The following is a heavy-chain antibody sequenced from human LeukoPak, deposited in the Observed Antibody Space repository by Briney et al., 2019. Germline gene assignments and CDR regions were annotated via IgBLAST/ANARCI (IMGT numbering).Heavy chain of an antibody. V-gene: IGHV1-69*13. CDR1: GYTFTSYH. CDR3: AVAGSGWYLYYFDY. Sequence: SVKVSCKASGYTFTSYHMHWVRQAPGQGLEWMGGIIPIFGTANYAQKFQGRVTITADESTSTAYMELSSLRSEDTAVYYCAVAGSGWYLYYFDYWGQGTLVTVSS. CDR2: IIPIFGTA. J-gene: IGHJ4*02. D-gene: IGHD6-19*01.